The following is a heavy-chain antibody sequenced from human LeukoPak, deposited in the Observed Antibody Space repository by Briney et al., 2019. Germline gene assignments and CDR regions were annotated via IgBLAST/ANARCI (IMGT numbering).Heavy chain of an antibody. V-gene: IGHV4-34*01. D-gene: IGHD3-16*01. CDR2: INHSGST. Sequence: SETLSLTCAVYGGSFSGYYWSWIRQPPGKGLEWIGEINHSGSTNYNPSLKSRVTISVDTSKNQFSLKLNSVTAADTAMYFCVRHYVLHIVGPSWWGQGILVTVSS. J-gene: IGHJ4*02. CDR3: VRHYVLHIVGPSW. CDR1: GGSFSGYY.